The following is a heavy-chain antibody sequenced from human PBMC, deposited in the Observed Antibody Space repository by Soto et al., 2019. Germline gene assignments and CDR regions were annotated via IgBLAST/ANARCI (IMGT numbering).Heavy chain of an antibody. Sequence: SETLSLTCTVPGGSISSSPYYWGWIRQPPGKGLEWIGNIYYNGNTFYNPSLKSRVTISVDTSKNQFSLKLSSVTAADTAVYYCARHGPLSNNWNQLDYWGQGTLVTVS. CDR3: ARHGPLSNNWNQLDY. CDR1: GGSISSSPYY. D-gene: IGHD1-1*01. V-gene: IGHV4-39*01. CDR2: IYYNGNT. J-gene: IGHJ4*02.